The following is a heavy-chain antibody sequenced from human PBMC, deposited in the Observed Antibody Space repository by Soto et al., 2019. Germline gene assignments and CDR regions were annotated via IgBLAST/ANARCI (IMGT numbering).Heavy chain of an antibody. V-gene: IGHV3-21*01. Sequence: GGSLRLSCAASGFTFSSYSMNWVRQAPGKGEWVSSISSSSSYIYYADSVKGRFTISRDNAKNSLYLQMNSLRAEDTAVYYCARKPEFEYSYGFKGAYGMDVWGQGTTVTVSS. CDR2: ISSSSSYI. J-gene: IGHJ6*02. D-gene: IGHD5-18*01. CDR3: ARKPEFEYSYGFKGAYGMDV. CDR1: GFTFSSYS.